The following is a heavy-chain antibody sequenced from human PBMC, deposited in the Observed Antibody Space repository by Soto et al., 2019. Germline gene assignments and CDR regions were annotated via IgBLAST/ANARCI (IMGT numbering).Heavy chain of an antibody. Sequence: QVQLVQSGAEEKKPGASVKISCKASGYNFTPYALHWVRQAPGQRLEWMGWISAGNGNTKYSQNFQDRITITRDAAATTAYMEMRTLTSEDTAVYYCARLGSYCGGECSFAFDIWGQGTMVTVSS. CDR1: GYNFTPYA. CDR3: ARLGSYCGGECSFAFDI. D-gene: IGHD2-21*01. J-gene: IGHJ3*02. V-gene: IGHV1-3*05. CDR2: ISAGNGNT.